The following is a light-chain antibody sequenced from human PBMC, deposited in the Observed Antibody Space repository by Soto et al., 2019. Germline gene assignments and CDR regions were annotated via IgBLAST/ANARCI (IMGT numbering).Light chain of an antibody. CDR2: EVS. J-gene: IGLJ1*01. Sequence: QSVRSHPASVSWSPGHSITISCTGTSSDVGGYNYVSWYQQHPGKAPKLMIYEVSNRPSGVSNRFSGSKSGNTASLTISGLQAEAEADYYCSSYTSSSPYAFGTGTKVT. V-gene: IGLV2-14*01. CDR1: SSDVGGYNY. CDR3: SSYTSSSPYA.